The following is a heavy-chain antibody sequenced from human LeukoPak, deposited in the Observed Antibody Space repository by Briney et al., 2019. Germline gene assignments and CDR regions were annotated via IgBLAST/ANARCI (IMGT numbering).Heavy chain of an antibody. CDR1: GFTFSRYS. Sequence: PGGSLRLSCAASGFTFSRYSMNWVRQAPGKGLEWVSSISSSSSHIYYTDSVKGRFTISRDNAKNSLYLQMNSLRAEDTAVYYCSRVPSFQSITMIVVVQYYFDYWGQGTLVTVSS. CDR3: SRVPSFQSITMIVVVQYYFDY. V-gene: IGHV3-21*01. J-gene: IGHJ4*02. CDR2: ISSSSSHI. D-gene: IGHD3-22*01.